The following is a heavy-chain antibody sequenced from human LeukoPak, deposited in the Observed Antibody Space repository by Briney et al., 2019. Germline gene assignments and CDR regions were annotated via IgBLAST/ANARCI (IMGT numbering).Heavy chain of an antibody. J-gene: IGHJ4*02. CDR1: GYTFTGYY. D-gene: IGHD1-20*01. V-gene: IGHV1-2*06. Sequence: ASVKVSCKASGYTFTGYYMHWVRQAPGQGLEWMGRINPNSGGTNYTQNFQGRVTMTMDTSISTAYMELSRLRSDDTAVYYCARGGYNWNDVYFDYWGQGTLVTVSS. CDR3: ARGGYNWNDVYFDY. CDR2: INPNSGGT.